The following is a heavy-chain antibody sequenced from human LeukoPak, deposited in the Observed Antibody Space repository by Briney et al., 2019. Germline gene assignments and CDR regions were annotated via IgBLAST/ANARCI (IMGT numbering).Heavy chain of an antibody. CDR3: AKDRDYYGSGSYDY. CDR1: GITFDDYA. Sequence: GGSLRLSCAASGITFDDYAMHWVRQAPGKGLEWVSGIIWNSGSIGYADSVKGRFTISRDNAKNSLYLQMNSLRAEDTALYYCAKDRDYYGSGSYDYWGQGTLVTVSS. D-gene: IGHD3-10*01. CDR2: IIWNSGSI. J-gene: IGHJ4*02. V-gene: IGHV3-9*01.